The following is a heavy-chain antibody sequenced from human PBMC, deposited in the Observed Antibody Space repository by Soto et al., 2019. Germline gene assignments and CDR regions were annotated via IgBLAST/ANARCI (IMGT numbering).Heavy chain of an antibody. CDR1: GYSFTSYW. J-gene: IGHJ5*02. CDR2: IYPGDSDI. D-gene: IGHD6-13*01. CDR3: ARRVAAAGTTFDP. V-gene: IGHV5-51*01. Sequence: GESLKISCKGSGYSFTSYWIAWVRQVPGKGLELMGVIYPGDSDIRYSPSFQGQVTISADKSISTAYLQWSSLKASDSAMYFCARRVAAAGTTFDPWGQRTLVTGSS.